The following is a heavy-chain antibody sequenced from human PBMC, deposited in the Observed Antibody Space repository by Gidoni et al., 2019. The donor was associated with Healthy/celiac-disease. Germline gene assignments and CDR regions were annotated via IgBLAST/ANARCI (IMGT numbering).Heavy chain of an antibody. CDR1: GFTFGAYA. CDR3: TREAENDFWSGYPDY. V-gene: IGHV3-49*03. D-gene: IGHD3-3*01. Sequence: EVQLVESGGGLVQPGRSLRLSCTASGFTFGAYAMSWFRQAPWKWLEWVGFIRSKAYGGTTEYAASVKGRFTISRDDSKSIAYLQMNSLKTEDTAVYYCTREAENDFWSGYPDYWGQGTLVTVSS. J-gene: IGHJ4*02. CDR2: IRSKAYGGTT.